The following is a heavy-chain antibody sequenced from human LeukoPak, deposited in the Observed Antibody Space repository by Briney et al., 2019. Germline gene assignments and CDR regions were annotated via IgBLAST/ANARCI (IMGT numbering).Heavy chain of an antibody. V-gene: IGHV3-11*04. Sequence: PGGSLRLSCAASAFTFSDYYMSWVRQAPGKGLEWVSYMSSTSSTNYYADSVKGRFTISRDNAKSSLYLQMNSLRADDTAVYYCARCGDGLPCDFDYWGQGTLVTVSS. J-gene: IGHJ4*02. CDR3: ARCGDGLPCDFDY. D-gene: IGHD3-10*01. CDR1: AFTFSDYY. CDR2: MSSTSSTN.